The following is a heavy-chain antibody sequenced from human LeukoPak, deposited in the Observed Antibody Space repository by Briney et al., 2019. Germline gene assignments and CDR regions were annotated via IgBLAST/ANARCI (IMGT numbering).Heavy chain of an antibody. J-gene: IGHJ4*02. CDR3: ARHDYGGNSGDY. CDR1: GFTFSSYG. V-gene: IGHV3-48*02. CDR2: IGTSSSTI. Sequence: SGGSLRLSCAASGFTFSSYGMNWVRQAPGKGLEWVSYIGTSSSTIYYADSVEGRFTISRDNAKNSLYLQMNSLRDEDTAVYYCARHDYGGNSGDYWGQGTLVTVSS. D-gene: IGHD4-23*01.